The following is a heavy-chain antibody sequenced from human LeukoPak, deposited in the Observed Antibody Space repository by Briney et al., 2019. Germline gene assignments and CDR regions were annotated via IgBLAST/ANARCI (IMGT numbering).Heavy chain of an antibody. Sequence: SVKVSCKASGGTFSSYAISWVRQAPGQGLEWMGGIIPIFGTANYAQKFQGRVTITADKSTSTAYMELSSLRSEDTAAYYCARDPYGDPNWFDPWGQGTLVTVSS. J-gene: IGHJ5*02. D-gene: IGHD4-17*01. CDR3: ARDPYGDPNWFDP. CDR2: IIPIFGTA. CDR1: GGTFSSYA. V-gene: IGHV1-69*06.